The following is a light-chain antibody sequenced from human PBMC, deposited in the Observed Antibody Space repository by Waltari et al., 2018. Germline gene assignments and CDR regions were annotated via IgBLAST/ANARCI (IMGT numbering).Light chain of an antibody. CDR1: MLAKTY. J-gene: IGLJ2*01. V-gene: IGLV3-27*01. CDR2: KDS. CDR3: YSAADNNVF. Sequence: SYELTQPSSVSVPPGQTARITCSGDMLAKTYARWFQQKPGQAPILIIHKDSERPSGISERFLGSSSGTTVTLAISGAQPEDEADYYCYSAADNNVFFGGGTKLTVL.